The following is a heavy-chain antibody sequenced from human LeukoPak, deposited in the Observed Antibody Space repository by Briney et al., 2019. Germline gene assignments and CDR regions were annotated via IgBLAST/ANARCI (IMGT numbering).Heavy chain of an antibody. J-gene: IGHJ6*02. CDR1: GYTFTSYG. CDR2: INAGNGNT. CDR3: ARDLQPGIAAAGTYYYYYGMDV. D-gene: IGHD6-13*01. V-gene: IGHV1-3*01. Sequence: GASVKVSCKASGYTFTSYGISWVRQAPGQGLEWMGWINAGNGNTKYSQKFQGRVTITGDTSASTAYMELSSLRSEDTAVYYCARDLQPGIAAAGTYYYYYGMDVWGQGTTVTVSS.